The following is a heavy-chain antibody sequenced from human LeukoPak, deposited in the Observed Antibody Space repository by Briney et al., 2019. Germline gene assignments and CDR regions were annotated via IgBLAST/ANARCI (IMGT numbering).Heavy chain of an antibody. CDR1: GFTFSNYA. CDR3: ASDGGSY. Sequence: GRSLRLSCAASGFTFSNYAMHWVRQAPGKGLEWVAVISYDGGNKYHADSVKGRFTISRDNSKNTLYLQMNSLRVEDTALYYCASDGGSYWGQGTLVTVSS. V-gene: IGHV3-30-3*01. J-gene: IGHJ4*02. CDR2: ISYDGGNK. D-gene: IGHD3-10*01.